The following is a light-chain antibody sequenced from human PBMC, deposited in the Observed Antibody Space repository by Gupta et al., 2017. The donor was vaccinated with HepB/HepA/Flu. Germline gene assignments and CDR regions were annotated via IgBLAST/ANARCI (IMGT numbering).Light chain of an antibody. CDR1: HGISSF. Sequence: DIHLTQSPSFLSASVGDRVTITCRASHGISSFLAWYQQKPGKAPELLIYGASTLQSGVQSRFSGSGSGTEFTLTISRLQPEDFAAYFCQQLDSYSFGQGTRLEIK. V-gene: IGKV1-9*01. CDR2: GAS. CDR3: QQLDSYS. J-gene: IGKJ5*01.